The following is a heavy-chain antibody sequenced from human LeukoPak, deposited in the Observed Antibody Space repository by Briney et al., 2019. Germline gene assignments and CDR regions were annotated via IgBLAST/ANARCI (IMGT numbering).Heavy chain of an antibody. CDR2: FDPEDGET. Sequence: RASVKVSCKVSGYTLTELSMHWVRQAPGKGLEWMGGFDPEDGETIYAQKFQGRVTMTEDTSTDTAYMELSSLRSEDTAVYYCARVGRKHFWSGHMDPRYNWFDPWGQGTLVTVSS. J-gene: IGHJ5*02. CDR3: ARVGRKHFWSGHMDPRYNWFDP. V-gene: IGHV1-24*01. CDR1: GYTLTELS. D-gene: IGHD3-3*02.